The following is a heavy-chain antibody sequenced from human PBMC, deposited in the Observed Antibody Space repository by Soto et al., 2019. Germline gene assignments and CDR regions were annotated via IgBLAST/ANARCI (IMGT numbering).Heavy chain of an antibody. J-gene: IGHJ4*01. V-gene: IGHV4-34*01. CDR3: ARDKITGLFDY. Sequence: SATLSLTCAFHGLPFSGFSWTWIRQPPGTGLEWIGEINHTGSTNYNPSLKSRVTISVDTPKNQFSLKLTSVTAADTAVYYCARDKITGLFDYWG. CDR2: INHTGST. D-gene: IGHD2-8*02. CDR1: GLPFSGFS.